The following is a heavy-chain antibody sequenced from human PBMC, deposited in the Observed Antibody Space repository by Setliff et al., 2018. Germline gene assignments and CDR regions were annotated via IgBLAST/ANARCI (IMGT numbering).Heavy chain of an antibody. Sequence: GESLKISCATSGFTFSSYAMSWVRQAPGKGLEWVSAMSASGTSTYHADSVKGRFTISGDNSKNTLYLQMNSLRAEDTAVYFCAKSPVAYCSGAVCSPFDYWGQGTLVTVSS. V-gene: IGHV3-23*01. CDR1: GFTFSSYA. CDR3: AKSPVAYCSGAVCSPFDY. CDR2: MSASGTST. D-gene: IGHD2-15*01. J-gene: IGHJ4*02.